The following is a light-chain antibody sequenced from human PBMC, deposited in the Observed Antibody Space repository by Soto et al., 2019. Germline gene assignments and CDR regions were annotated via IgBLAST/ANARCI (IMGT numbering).Light chain of an antibody. CDR2: DNN. J-gene: IGLJ3*02. Sequence: QSVLTQPTSVSAAPGRRVTISCSGSSSNIGNNYVSWYQQLPETAPKLLIYDNNKRPSGIPYRFSGSKSGTSATLGITGLQPGDEADYYCGTLDSSLSAWVFGGGTKLTVL. CDR3: GTLDSSLSAWV. CDR1: SSNIGNNY. V-gene: IGLV1-51*01.